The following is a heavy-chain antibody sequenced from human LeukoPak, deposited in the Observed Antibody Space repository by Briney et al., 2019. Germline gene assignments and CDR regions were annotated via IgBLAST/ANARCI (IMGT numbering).Heavy chain of an antibody. V-gene: IGHV3-23*01. D-gene: IGHD3-16*02. Sequence: GGSLRLSCAASGFTFSSYAMSWVRQAPGKGLEWVSAISGSGGSTYYADSVKGRFTISRDNSKNTLYLQMNSLRAEDTAVYYCGRLAGGVIVTYYFDYWGQGTLVTVSS. CDR3: GRLAGGVIVTYYFDY. CDR2: ISGSGGST. J-gene: IGHJ4*02. CDR1: GFTFSSYA.